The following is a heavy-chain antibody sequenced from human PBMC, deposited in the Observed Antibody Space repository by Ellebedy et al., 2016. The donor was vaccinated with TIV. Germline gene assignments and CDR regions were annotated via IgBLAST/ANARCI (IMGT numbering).Heavy chain of an antibody. D-gene: IGHD1-26*01. CDR1: GFTFSSYA. CDR3: ACIVGARTNDY. Sequence: GESLKISXAASGFTFSSYAMHWVRQAPGKGLEYVSAISSNGGSTYYADSVKGRFTISRDNSKNTLYLQMNSLRAEDTAVYYCACIVGARTNDYWGQGTLVTVSS. J-gene: IGHJ4*02. CDR2: ISSNGGST. V-gene: IGHV3-64*04.